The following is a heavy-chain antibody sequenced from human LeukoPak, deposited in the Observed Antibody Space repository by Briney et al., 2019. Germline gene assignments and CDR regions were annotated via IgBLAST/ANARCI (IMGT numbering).Heavy chain of an antibody. J-gene: IGHJ4*02. Sequence: PGGSLRLSCAASGFTFSNYEMNWVSQAPGKGLEWVSYISSSGNTIYYADSVKGRFTISRDNALHLQMNRLRAEDTAVYYCARVGRTITASDYWGQGTLVTVSS. CDR1: GFTFSNYE. V-gene: IGHV3-48*03. D-gene: IGHD1-26*01. CDR3: ARVGRTITASDY. CDR2: ISSSGNTI.